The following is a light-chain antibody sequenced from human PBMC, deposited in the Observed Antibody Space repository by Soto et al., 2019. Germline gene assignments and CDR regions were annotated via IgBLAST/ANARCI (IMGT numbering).Light chain of an antibody. J-gene: IGKJ1*01. CDR1: QSVSSTS. CDR2: GAS. V-gene: IGKV3-20*01. Sequence: EIVLAKSRGTLSLSPGERVTLSCRASQSVSSTSLAWYQQKPGQAPRLLIYGASSRATGIPDRFSGSGSGTDFTLTISRLEPEDFAVYYCQQYGSSPRTFGQGTKVDIK. CDR3: QQYGSSPRT.